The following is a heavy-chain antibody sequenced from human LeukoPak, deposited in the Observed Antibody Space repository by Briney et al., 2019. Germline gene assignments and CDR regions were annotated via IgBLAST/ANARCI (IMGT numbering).Heavy chain of an antibody. CDR2: INSDGSST. J-gene: IGHJ5*02. Sequence: GGSLTLSCAASGFTFSSYWMHWVRHAPGKGLVWVSRINSDGSSTSYADSVKGRFTISRDNAKNTLYLQMNSLRAEDTAVYYCAREVGYDPSWWFDHWGQGTLVTVSS. V-gene: IGHV3-74*01. D-gene: IGHD3-3*01. CDR3: AREVGYDPSWWFDH. CDR1: GFTFSSYW.